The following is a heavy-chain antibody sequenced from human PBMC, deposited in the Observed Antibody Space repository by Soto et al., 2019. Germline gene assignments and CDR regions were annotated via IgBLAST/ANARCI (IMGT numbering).Heavy chain of an antibody. Sequence: SETLSLTCNVSGGSISIYYWSWIRQPPGKGLEWIGYIYYSGSTNYNPSLKSRVTISVDTSKNQFSLKLSSVTAADTAVYYCARRYGSAFDIWGQGTMVT. CDR3: ARRYGSAFDI. CDR1: GGSISIYY. V-gene: IGHV4-59*01. CDR2: IYYSGST. D-gene: IGHD3-10*01. J-gene: IGHJ3*02.